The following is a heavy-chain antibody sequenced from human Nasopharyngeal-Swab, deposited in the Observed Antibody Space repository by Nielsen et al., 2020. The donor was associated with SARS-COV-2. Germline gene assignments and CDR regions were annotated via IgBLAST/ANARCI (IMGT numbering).Heavy chain of an antibody. Sequence: GGSLRLSCAASGFTFSSYGMHWVRQAPGKGLEWVSVISYDGSTTYYADSVKGRFTISRDNSKNTVYLQMNSLRAEDTAVYYCAAAPSGDYGGYWGQGTLVTVSS. CDR3: AAAPSGDYGGY. CDR2: ISYDGSTT. J-gene: IGHJ4*02. V-gene: IGHV3-30*03. D-gene: IGHD4-23*01. CDR1: GFTFSSYG.